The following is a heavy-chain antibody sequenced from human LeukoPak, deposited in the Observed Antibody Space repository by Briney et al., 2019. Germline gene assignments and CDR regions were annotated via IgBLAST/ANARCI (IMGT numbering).Heavy chain of an antibody. Sequence: PGGSLRLSCAASGFTFSSYAMHWVRQAPGKGLEWVAVISYDGSNKYYADSVKGRFTISRDNSKNTLYLQMNSLRAEDTAVYYCARETGGGNFDYWGQGTLVTVSS. V-gene: IGHV3-30-3*01. CDR1: GFTFSSYA. CDR2: ISYDGSNK. J-gene: IGHJ4*02. CDR3: ARETGGGNFDY. D-gene: IGHD3-16*01.